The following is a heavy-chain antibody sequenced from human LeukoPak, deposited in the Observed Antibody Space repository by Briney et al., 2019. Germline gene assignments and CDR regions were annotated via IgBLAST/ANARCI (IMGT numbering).Heavy chain of an antibody. CDR1: AVSISSGNFY. CDR3: ARDGDAVSAAIAGAFDL. D-gene: IGHD2-2*01. Sequence: SETLSLTCTVSAVSISSGNFYWSWIRQSAGKGLEWIGHAYSTGNTKYNPSLKSRVTISADTSKNQISLRLRSVTAADTAMFYCARDGDAVSAAIAGAFDLWGRGTMVTVSS. V-gene: IGHV4-61*09. J-gene: IGHJ3*01. CDR2: AYSTGNT.